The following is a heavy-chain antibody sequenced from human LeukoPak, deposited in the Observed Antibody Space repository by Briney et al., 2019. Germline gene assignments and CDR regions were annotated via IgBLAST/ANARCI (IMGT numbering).Heavy chain of an antibody. Sequence: GGSLRLSCAASGFTFSDYYMSWIRQAPGKGLEWVSYISSSGSTIYYADSVKGRFTISRDNAKNSLYLQMNSLRAEDTAVYYCARDAYCSSTSCYIGEDYFDYWGQGTLVTVSS. D-gene: IGHD2-2*02. V-gene: IGHV3-11*01. CDR2: ISSSGSTI. CDR3: ARDAYCSSTSCYIGEDYFDY. J-gene: IGHJ4*02. CDR1: GFTFSDYY.